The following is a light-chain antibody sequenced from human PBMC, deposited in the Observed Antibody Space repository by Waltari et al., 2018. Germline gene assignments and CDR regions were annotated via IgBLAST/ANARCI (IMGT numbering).Light chain of an antibody. Sequence: DIRMTQSPSSLSASVGDSVTITCQASRDINNYLNWYQQKPGKAPKLLIYDASTLETGVPSRFSGSGSGTDFVFTISRLQPEDIATYYCQHYDGVPPWTFGQGTRVDFK. V-gene: IGKV1-33*01. CDR1: RDINNY. CDR3: QHYDGVPPWT. J-gene: IGKJ1*01. CDR2: DAS.